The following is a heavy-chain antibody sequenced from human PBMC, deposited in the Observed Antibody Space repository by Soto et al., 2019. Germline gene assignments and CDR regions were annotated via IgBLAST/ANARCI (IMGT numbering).Heavy chain of an antibody. J-gene: IGHJ3*01. Sequence: HPGGSLRLSGAAFGFTVSSNYMSWVRQAPGKGPEWVSVIYSGGDTYYADSVRGRFTVSRDNSKNTLYLQMNSLRAEDTAVYYCARGVGWLVNAFDLWGQGTRVTVSS. D-gene: IGHD3-22*01. CDR1: GFTVSSNY. CDR2: IYSGGDT. V-gene: IGHV3-53*01. CDR3: ARGVGWLVNAFDL.